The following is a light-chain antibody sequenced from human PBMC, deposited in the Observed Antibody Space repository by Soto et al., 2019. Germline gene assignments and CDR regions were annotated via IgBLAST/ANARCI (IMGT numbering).Light chain of an antibody. Sequence: IVLKQSPCTLSLSPGERATLTCRASQSVSSSYLAWYQQKPGQAPRLLIYGASSRATGIPDRFSGSGSGTDFTLTISRLEPEDFAVYYCQQYGSSPKTFGQGTKVDI. J-gene: IGKJ1*01. V-gene: IGKV3-20*01. CDR3: QQYGSSPKT. CDR2: GAS. CDR1: QSVSSSY.